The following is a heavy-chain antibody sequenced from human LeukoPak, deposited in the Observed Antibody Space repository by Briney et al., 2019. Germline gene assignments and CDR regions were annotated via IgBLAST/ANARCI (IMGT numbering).Heavy chain of an antibody. D-gene: IGHD6-25*01. V-gene: IGHV1-3*01. CDR2: INADNGRT. Sequence: ASVKVSCKASGYTFTSYAMHWVRQAPGQRFEWMGWINADNGRTKYSQKFHDRVTITRDTSASTAYLELGSLKSEDTAVYYCASDREPATSYYFDYWGQGTLVTVSS. CDR1: GYTFTSYA. CDR3: ASDREPATSYYFDY. J-gene: IGHJ4*02.